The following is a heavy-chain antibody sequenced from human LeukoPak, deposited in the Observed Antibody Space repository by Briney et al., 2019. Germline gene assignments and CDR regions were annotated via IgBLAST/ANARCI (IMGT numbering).Heavy chain of an antibody. J-gene: IGHJ4*02. CDR3: ARADGVGDEITDY. Sequence: ASVKVSCKASGYPFTSYDINWVRQATGQGLEWMGWMNPNSGNTGYAQKFQGRVTFSRNTSITTAYMELSSLRSEDTAVYYCARADGVGDEITDYWGQGTLVTVSS. D-gene: IGHD2-15*01. CDR2: MNPNSGNT. V-gene: IGHV1-8*03. CDR1: GYPFTSYD.